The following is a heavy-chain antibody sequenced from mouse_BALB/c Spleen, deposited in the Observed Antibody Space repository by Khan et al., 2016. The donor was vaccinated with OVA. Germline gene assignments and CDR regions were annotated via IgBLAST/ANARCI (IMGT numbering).Heavy chain of an antibody. CDR3: ARLDAMDY. V-gene: IGHV5-9-3*01. Sequence: EVELVESGGGLVMPGGSLKLSCAASGFTFSSYAMSWVRQTPEKRLEWVATISSGGSDPYYPDSVKGRFTISRDNANNTLYLQMSSLRSEDTAMYYCARLDAMDYWGQGTSVTVSS. CDR2: ISSGGSDP. J-gene: IGHJ4*01. D-gene: IGHD3-1*01. CDR1: GFTFSSYA.